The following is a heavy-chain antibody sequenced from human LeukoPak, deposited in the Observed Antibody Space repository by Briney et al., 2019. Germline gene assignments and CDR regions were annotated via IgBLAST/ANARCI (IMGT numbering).Heavy chain of an antibody. D-gene: IGHD4-23*01. CDR1: GFTFGSYS. CDR2: ISSVSNAI. V-gene: IGHV3-48*04. Sequence: SGGSLRLSCAASGFTFGSYSMNWVRQTPGKGLEWLSYISSVSNAIYYADSVKGRFTISRDNGKNSLYLQLNSLRAEDTAVYYCAKWVGTLGSLDFRGQGTLVTVSS. J-gene: IGHJ4*02. CDR3: AKWVGTLGSLDF.